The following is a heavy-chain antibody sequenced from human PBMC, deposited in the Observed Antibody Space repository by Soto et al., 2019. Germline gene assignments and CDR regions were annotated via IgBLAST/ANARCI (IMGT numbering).Heavy chain of an antibody. J-gene: IGHJ4*02. Sequence: PGGSLRLSCAASGFTFSNYAMSWVRQSPGKGLEWVSTINDDGDTTYHADSVKGRFTISRDNSKNTLYLQMNSPGAEGTAVYYCAKDYIAVAAGRIDYWGQGTLVTVSS. CDR1: GFTFSNYA. D-gene: IGHD6-19*01. V-gene: IGHV3-23*01. CDR2: INDDGDTT. CDR3: AKDYIAVAAGRIDY.